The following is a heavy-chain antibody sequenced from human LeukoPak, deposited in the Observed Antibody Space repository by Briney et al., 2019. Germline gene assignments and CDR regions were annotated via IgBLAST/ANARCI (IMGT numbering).Heavy chain of an antibody. CDR1: GGSISSYY. V-gene: IGHV4-59*01. Sequence: SETLSLTCTVSGGSISSYYWSWIRQPPGKGLEWIGYNYYSGSTNYNPSLKSRVTISVDTSKNQFSLKLSSVTAADTAVYYCARGYYDFWSGYSYYFDYWGQGTLVAVSS. D-gene: IGHD3-3*01. CDR2: NYYSGST. J-gene: IGHJ4*02. CDR3: ARGYYDFWSGYSYYFDY.